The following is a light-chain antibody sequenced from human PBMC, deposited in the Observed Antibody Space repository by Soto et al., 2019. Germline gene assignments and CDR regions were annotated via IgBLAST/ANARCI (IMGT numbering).Light chain of an antibody. CDR1: QSVSSW. Sequence: DIQMTQSPSTLSASVGDRVTITCRASQSVSSWLAWYQQKPGKAPKLLIYDGSILESGVPLRFSGSGSGTEFTLSISSLQPDDFATYYCQQYYSFPLTFGGGTKGEIK. CDR3: QQYYSFPLT. V-gene: IGKV1-5*01. J-gene: IGKJ4*01. CDR2: DGS.